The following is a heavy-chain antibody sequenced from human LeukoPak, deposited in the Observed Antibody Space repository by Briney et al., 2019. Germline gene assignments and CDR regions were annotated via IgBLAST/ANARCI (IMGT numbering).Heavy chain of an antibody. V-gene: IGHV5-51*01. D-gene: IGHD6-19*01. J-gene: IGHJ3*02. CDR1: GYSFTSYW. Sequence: GESLQISCQGSGYSFTSYWIGWVRQMPGKGLEWMGIIYPGDSDTRYSPSFQGQVTISADKSISTAFLQWSSLRASDSAIYYCATWRDIEVASTKAFDIWGPGTTVTVSS. CDR3: ATWRDIEVASTKAFDI. CDR2: IYPGDSDT.